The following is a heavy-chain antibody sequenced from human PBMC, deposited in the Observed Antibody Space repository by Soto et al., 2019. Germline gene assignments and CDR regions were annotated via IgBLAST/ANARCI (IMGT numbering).Heavy chain of an antibody. CDR3: AKDGWFREGGADWFDP. V-gene: IGHV3-23*01. Sequence: GGSLRLSCAASGFTFSSFAMTWVRQAPGKGLEWVALITDSGGDAYYADSVKGRFTISRDNSKNMLFLQMNSLRAEDTAVYYCAKDGWFREGGADWFDPWGLGSLVTVSS. D-gene: IGHD3-10*01. CDR2: ITDSGGDA. CDR1: GFTFSSFA. J-gene: IGHJ5*02.